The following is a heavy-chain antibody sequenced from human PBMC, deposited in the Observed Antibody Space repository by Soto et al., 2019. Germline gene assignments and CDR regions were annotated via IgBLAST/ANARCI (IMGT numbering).Heavy chain of an antibody. CDR2: IIPIFGTA. CDR3: ARIGSETIFGSKISNYDYGMHV. J-gene: IGHJ6*02. D-gene: IGHD3-3*01. Sequence: SSVNVSCKASGGTFSSYAISWVRQAPGQGLEWMGGIIPIFGTANYAQKFQGRVTITADESTSTAYMELSSLRSEDTAVYYCARIGSETIFGSKISNYDYGMHVWSQGTPVTVSS. V-gene: IGHV1-69*01. CDR1: GGTFSSYA.